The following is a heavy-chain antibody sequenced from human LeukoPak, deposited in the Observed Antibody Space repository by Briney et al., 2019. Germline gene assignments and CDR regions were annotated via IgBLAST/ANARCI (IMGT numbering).Heavy chain of an antibody. D-gene: IGHD3-16*01. CDR1: AFTFSSYG. CDR2: IQYDRTNE. J-gene: IGHJ4*02. Sequence: GGSLRLSCAASAFTFSSYGMHWVRQAPGKGLEWVAYIQYDRTNEQYAHSVKGRFTISRDNAKNSLYLQMNSLRAEDTAVYYCARSLRLIASLDYWGQGTLVTVSS. CDR3: ARSLRLIASLDY. V-gene: IGHV3-30*02.